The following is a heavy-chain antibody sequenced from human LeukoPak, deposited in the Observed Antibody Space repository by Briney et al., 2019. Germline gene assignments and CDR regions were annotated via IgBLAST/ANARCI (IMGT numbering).Heavy chain of an antibody. CDR1: GGSISSSDYY. CDR2: IYYSGST. D-gene: IGHD3-10*01. J-gene: IGHJ5*02. Sequence: SETLSLTCTVSGGSISSSDYYWSWIRQPPGKGLEWIGYIYYSGSTNYNPSLKSRVTISVDTSKNQFSLKLSSVTAADTAVYYCARGPKIADYGSGSYYSPHWFDPWGQGTLVTVSS. CDR3: ARGPKIADYGSGSYYSPHWFDP. V-gene: IGHV4-61*08.